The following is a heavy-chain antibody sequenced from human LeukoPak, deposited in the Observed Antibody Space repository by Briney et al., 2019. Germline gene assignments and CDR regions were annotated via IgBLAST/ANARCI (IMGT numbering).Heavy chain of an antibody. CDR1: GGSFSGYY. D-gene: IGHD4-17*01. V-gene: IGHV4-34*01. J-gene: IGHJ3*02. CDR2: INHSGST. Sequence: SETLSLICAVYGGSFSGYYWSWIRQPPGKGLEWIGEINHSGSTNYNPSLKSRVTISVDTSKNQFSLKLSSVTASDTAVYYCAREPLASISDYGFGAFDIWGQGTMVTVSS. CDR3: AREPLASISDYGFGAFDI.